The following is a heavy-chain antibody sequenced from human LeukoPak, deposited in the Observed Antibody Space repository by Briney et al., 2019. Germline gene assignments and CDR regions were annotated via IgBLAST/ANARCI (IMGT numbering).Heavy chain of an antibody. Sequence: ASLKDSCKSSGYTFTGYYMHCVRQAPGQGLEWMGWINPNSGGTNYAQKFQGRVTMTRDTSISTAYMELSRLRSDDTAVYYCARDSNCGGDCYLPFDYWGQGTLVTVSS. V-gene: IGHV1-2*02. D-gene: IGHD2-21*02. CDR2: INPNSGGT. CDR1: GYTFTGYY. J-gene: IGHJ4*02. CDR3: ARDSNCGGDCYLPFDY.